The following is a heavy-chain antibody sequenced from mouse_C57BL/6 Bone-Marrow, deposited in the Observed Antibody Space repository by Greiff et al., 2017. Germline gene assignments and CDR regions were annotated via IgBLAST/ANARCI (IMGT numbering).Heavy chain of an antibody. D-gene: IGHD1-1*01. Sequence: EVKLMESGGGLVKPGGSLKLSCAASGFTFSSYAMSWVRQTPEKRLEWVATISDGGSCTYYPDNVKGRFTITRDNAKNNLYLQMSHLKSEDTAMYYCARAYYYGSSWFAYWGQGTLVTVSA. CDR1: GFTFSSYA. J-gene: IGHJ3*01. CDR3: ARAYYYGSSWFAY. CDR2: ISDGGSCT. V-gene: IGHV5-4*03.